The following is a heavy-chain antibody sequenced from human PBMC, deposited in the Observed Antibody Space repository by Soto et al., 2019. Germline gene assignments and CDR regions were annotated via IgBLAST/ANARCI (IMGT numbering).Heavy chain of an antibody. CDR2: IYYSGSP. CDR3: AVARTYYYDSSGPNWFAP. V-gene: IGHV4-31*03. CDR1: GGSISSGGYY. Sequence: QVQLQESGPGLVKPSQTLSLTCTVSGGSISSGGYYWSWIRQHPGKGLEWIGYIYYSGSPYYNPSLKVRFTISVDTSKNPFPLKLSSVTAADTAVYSCAVARTYYYDSSGPNWFAPGGKGPLFPVSS. D-gene: IGHD3-22*01. J-gene: IGHJ5*02.